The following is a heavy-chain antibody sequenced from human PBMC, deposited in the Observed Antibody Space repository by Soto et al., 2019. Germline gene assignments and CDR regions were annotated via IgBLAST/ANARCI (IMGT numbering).Heavy chain of an antibody. J-gene: IGHJ5*02. Sequence: ASVKVSSKASGYTFTNNDITWVRQAPGRGLEWIGWMTTHANTRDSADVFEGRVSLTWETSISTASMQLNSLKIDDTAVYYCARDGVETSSLWLDPWGQGTLVTASS. CDR1: GYTFTNND. V-gene: IGHV1-8*01. CDR3: ARDGVETSSLWLDP. CDR2: MTTHANTR.